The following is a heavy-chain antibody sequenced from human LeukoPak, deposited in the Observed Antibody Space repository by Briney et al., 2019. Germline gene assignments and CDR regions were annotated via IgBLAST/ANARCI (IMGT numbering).Heavy chain of an antibody. D-gene: IGHD3-10*01. Sequence: GGSLRLSCAASGFTFSSYDMHWVRQGTGKGLEWVSAIGTAGDTYYPGSVKGRFTTSRENATNSLYLQMNSLRVGDTAVYYCARGRGWGTFDIWGGETMVSVSS. CDR3: ARGRGWGTFDI. V-gene: IGHV3-13*04. J-gene: IGHJ3*02. CDR2: IGTAGDT. CDR1: GFTFSSYD.